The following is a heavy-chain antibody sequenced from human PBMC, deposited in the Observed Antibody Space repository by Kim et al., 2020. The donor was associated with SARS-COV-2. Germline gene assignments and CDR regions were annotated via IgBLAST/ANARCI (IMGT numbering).Heavy chain of an antibody. D-gene: IGHD3-22*01. CDR3: AKREGYYDSSGYYPFDY. J-gene: IGHJ4*02. V-gene: IGHV3-23*01. Sequence: GKGRFTIPRDNSKNTLYLQMNSLRAEDTAVYYCAKREGYYDSSGYYPFDYWGQGTLVTVSS.